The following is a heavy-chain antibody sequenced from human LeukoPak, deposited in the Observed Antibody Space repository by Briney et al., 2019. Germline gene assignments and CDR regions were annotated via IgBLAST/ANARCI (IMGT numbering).Heavy chain of an antibody. J-gene: IGHJ6*02. CDR2: ISSDGGST. Sequence: GGSLRLSCAASGFTFSMYAMHWVRQAPGKGLEYVSAISSDGGSTYYANSVKGRSTISRDNSKNTLYLQMGSLRAEDMAVYYCVNYGMDVWGQGTTVTVSS. CDR3: VNYGMDV. CDR1: GFTFSMYA. V-gene: IGHV3-64*01.